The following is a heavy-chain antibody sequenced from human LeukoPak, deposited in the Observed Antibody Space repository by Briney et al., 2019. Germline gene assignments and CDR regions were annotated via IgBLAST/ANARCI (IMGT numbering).Heavy chain of an antibody. CDR1: GFTSSSYS. CDR2: ISSSSSYI. V-gene: IGHV3-21*01. Sequence: PGGSPRLXCAASGFTSSSYSMNWVRQAPGKGLEWVSSISSSSSYIYYADSVKGRFTISRDNAKNSLYLQMNSLRAEDTAVYYCARVFVGYDSSGYYYYYFDYWGQGTLVTVSS. CDR3: ARVFVGYDSSGYYYYYFDY. D-gene: IGHD3-22*01. J-gene: IGHJ4*02.